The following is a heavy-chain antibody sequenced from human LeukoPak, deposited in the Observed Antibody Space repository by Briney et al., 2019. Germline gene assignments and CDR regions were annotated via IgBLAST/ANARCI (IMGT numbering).Heavy chain of an antibody. D-gene: IGHD1-20*01. Sequence: GGSLSLSCAASGYTFSSYSMNWVRQAPGKGMEWVSSISSSSSSIYYEDSVKGRFTISRDNAKKSLNLKMKHQRHESTNEYYCPRDITGTRDDNWGQGTLVT. V-gene: IGHV3-21*01. CDR1: GYTFSSYS. J-gene: IGHJ4*02. CDR3: PRDITGTRDDN. CDR2: ISSSSSSI.